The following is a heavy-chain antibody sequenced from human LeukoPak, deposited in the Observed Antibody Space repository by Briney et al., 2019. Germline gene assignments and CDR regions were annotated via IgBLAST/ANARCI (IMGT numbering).Heavy chain of an antibody. CDR2: INPNSGGT. CDR3: ARDQSSCSSTSCYDWFDP. Sequence: ASVTVSCTASGYTFTGYYMHWVRQAPGQGLEWMGWINPNSGGTNYAQKFQGWVTMTRDTSISTAYMELSRLRSDDTAVYYCARDQSSCSSTSCYDWFDPWGQGTLVTVSS. J-gene: IGHJ5*02. V-gene: IGHV1-2*04. D-gene: IGHD2-2*01. CDR1: GYTFTGYY.